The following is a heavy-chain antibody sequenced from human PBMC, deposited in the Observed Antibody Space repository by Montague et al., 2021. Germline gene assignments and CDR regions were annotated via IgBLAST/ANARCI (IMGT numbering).Heavy chain of an antibody. CDR1: GGSISGHF. V-gene: IGHV4-59*11. CDR2: IYYSGNT. J-gene: IGHJ4*02. D-gene: IGHD2-2*01. CDR3: VRSHDYCSSNCCFHYFDY. Sequence: SETLSLTCTVSGGSISGHFWSWVRQHPGKGLDYIGYIYYSGNTNYNPSLKSRVTISVDTSKNQFSLKLSSVTAADTAVYYCVRSHDYCSSNCCFHYFDYWGQGILVTVSS.